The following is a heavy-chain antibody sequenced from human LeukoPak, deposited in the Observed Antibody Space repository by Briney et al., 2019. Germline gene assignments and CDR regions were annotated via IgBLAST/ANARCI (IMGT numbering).Heavy chain of an antibody. CDR1: GGSISNYY. V-gene: IGHV4-59*12. J-gene: IGHJ4*02. CDR2: IYYSGST. Sequence: PSETLSLTCTVSGGSISNYYWSWIRQPPGKGLEWIGYIYYSGSTNYNPSLKSRVTISVDTSKNQFSLKLSSVTAADTAVYYCARMTSRNRGSFDYWGQGTLVTVSS. CDR3: ARMTSRNRGSFDY. D-gene: IGHD2-2*01.